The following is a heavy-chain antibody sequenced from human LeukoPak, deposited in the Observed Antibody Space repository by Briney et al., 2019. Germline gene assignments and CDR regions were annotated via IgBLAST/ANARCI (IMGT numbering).Heavy chain of an antibody. CDR2: MNPKSGTT. CDR1: GYTFKDYD. D-gene: IGHD3-10*01. J-gene: IGHJ5*02. V-gene: IGHV1-8*01. Sequence: ASVKVSCKASGYTFKDYDINWVRRAPGQGLEWMGWMNPKSGTTGYAPRFQRRVTMTTNASISTAFMELTSLRSDDTAVYFCVRDHSGTPRFDPWGQGTLVTISS. CDR3: VRDHSGTPRFDP.